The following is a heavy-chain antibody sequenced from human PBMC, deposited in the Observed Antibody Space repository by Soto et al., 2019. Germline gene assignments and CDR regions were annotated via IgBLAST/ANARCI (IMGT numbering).Heavy chain of an antibody. CDR1: GFTVSSKY. D-gene: IGHD2-15*01. Sequence: EVHLVESGGGLVQPGGSLRLSCAASGFTVSSKYMSWVRQAPGKGLEWVSLIQSGGPTYYADSVKGRFTISRDTSENTLHRQMDSLRAEDTAVYYCARDDVLCDGGRCYGVTLDVWGKGTTVTVSS. V-gene: IGHV3-66*01. CDR3: ARDDVLCDGGRCYGVTLDV. CDR2: IQSGGPT. J-gene: IGHJ6*04.